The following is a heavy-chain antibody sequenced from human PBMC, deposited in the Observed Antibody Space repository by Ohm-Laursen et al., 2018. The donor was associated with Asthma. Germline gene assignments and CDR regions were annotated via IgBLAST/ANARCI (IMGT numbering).Heavy chain of an antibody. CDR3: ASIGEYQLLPNDY. D-gene: IGHD2-2*01. J-gene: IGHJ4*02. CDR2: ISYDGSNK. V-gene: IGHV3-30-3*01. CDR1: GFTFSSYA. Sequence: SLRLSCTASGFTFSSYAMHWVRQAPGKGLEWVAVISYDGSNKYYADSVKGRFTISRDNSKNTLYLQMNSLRAEDTAVYYCASIGEYQLLPNDYWGQGTLATVSS.